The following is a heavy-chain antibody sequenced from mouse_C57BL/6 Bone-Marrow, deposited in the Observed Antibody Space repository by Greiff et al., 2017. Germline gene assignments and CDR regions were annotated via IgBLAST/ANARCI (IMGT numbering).Heavy chain of an antibody. CDR1: GYTFTSYW. J-gene: IGHJ3*01. CDR3: TRKLPSSRAWFAY. CDR2: IYPGNSDT. Sequence: EVQLQQSGTVLARPGASVKMSCKTSGYTFTSYWMHWVKQRPGQGLEWIGAIYPGNSDTSYNQKFKGKAKLTAVTSASTAYMELSSLTNEDSAVYYCTRKLPSSRAWFAYWGQGTLVTVSA. V-gene: IGHV1-5*01. D-gene: IGHD1-1*01.